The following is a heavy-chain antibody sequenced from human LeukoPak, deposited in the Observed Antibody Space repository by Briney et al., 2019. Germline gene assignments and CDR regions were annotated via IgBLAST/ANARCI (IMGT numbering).Heavy chain of an antibody. J-gene: IGHJ4*02. D-gene: IGHD6-19*01. CDR2: TASGGGTT. V-gene: IGHV3-23*01. CDR1: GFTFSSYA. Sequence: GGSLRLSCAASGFTFSSYAMTWVRQAPGKGLEWVSATASGGGTTYYADSVEGRFTISRDNSKNTLYLQMNSLRAEDTAVYYCAKSGKARIAVAGADYWGQGTPVTVSS. CDR3: AKSGKARIAVAGADY.